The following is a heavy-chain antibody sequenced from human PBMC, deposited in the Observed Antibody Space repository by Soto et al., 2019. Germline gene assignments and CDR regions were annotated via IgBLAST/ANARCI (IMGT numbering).Heavy chain of an antibody. Sequence: QVQLVQSGAEVKNPGASVMVSCKASGYTFSKYAMQWVRQALGQRLEWMGWINAGNGNTKYSQKFQGRLSITRDTSANTAYMDLGSLTSEDTAVDDCARGIWVATSASYYFDQWGQGTQVTVSS. CDR3: ARGIWVATSASYYFDQ. D-gene: IGHD5-12*01. CDR1: GYTFSKYA. J-gene: IGHJ4*02. CDR2: INAGNGNT. V-gene: IGHV1-3*01.